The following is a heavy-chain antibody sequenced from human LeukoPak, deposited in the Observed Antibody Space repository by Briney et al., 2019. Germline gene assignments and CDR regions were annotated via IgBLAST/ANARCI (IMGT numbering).Heavy chain of an antibody. CDR2: IYYSGST. D-gene: IGHD2-2*01. Sequence: PSQTLSLTCTVSGGSLSSGDYYWSWLRQPPGKGLKWIGYIYYSGSTYYNPSLKSRVTISVDTSKNQFSLKLSSVTAADTAVYYCARVRDIVVVPAAIRYSSSWYWGAWGDYNFDYWGQGTLVTVSS. CDR3: ARVRDIVVVPAAIRYSSSWYWGAWGDYNFDY. CDR1: GGSLSSGDYY. V-gene: IGHV4-30-4*01. J-gene: IGHJ4*02.